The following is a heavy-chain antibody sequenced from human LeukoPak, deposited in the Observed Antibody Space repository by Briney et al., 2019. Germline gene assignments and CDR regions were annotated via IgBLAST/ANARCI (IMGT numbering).Heavy chain of an antibody. CDR1: GGSISSGSYY. V-gene: IGHV4-61*02. CDR2: IYTSGST. Sequence: PSQTLSLTCTVSGGSISSGSYYWSWIRQPAGKGLEWIGRIYTSGSTNYNPSLKSRVTISVDTSKNQFSLKLSSVTAADTAVYYCASAIGATDAFDIWGQGTMVTVSS. D-gene: IGHD1-26*01. J-gene: IGHJ3*02. CDR3: ASAIGATDAFDI.